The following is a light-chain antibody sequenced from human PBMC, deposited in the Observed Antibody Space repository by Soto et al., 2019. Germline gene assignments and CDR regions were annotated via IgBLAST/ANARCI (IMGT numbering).Light chain of an antibody. CDR1: QTVRNNY. CDR3: QQRSNWPPWT. CDR2: DAS. Sequence: EIVLTQSPGTLSLSPGERATLSCRAIQTVRNNYLAWYQQKPGQAPRLLIYDASNRATGIPARFSGSGSGTDFTLTISSLEPEDFAVYYCQQRSNWPPWTFGQGTKVDIK. J-gene: IGKJ1*01. V-gene: IGKV3-11*01.